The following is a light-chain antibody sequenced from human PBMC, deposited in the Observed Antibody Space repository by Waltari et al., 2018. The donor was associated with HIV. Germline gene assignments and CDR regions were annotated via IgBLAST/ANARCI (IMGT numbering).Light chain of an antibody. CDR1: SSDVGAYKY. J-gene: IGLJ1*01. CDR2: EVI. Sequence: QSALTQPASVSGSPGQSITISCTGTSSDVGAYKYVSWHQQHPDKVPKLIIYEVINRPSGVSNRFSGSKSGNTASLTISGLQTEDEADYYCSSYTSAETVVFGVGTRVTVL. V-gene: IGLV2-14*01. CDR3: SSYTSAETVV.